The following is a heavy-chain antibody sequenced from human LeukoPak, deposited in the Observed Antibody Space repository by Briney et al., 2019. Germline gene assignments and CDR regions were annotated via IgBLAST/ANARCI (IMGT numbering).Heavy chain of an antibody. CDR2: ISGSSSTI. V-gene: IGHV3-11*01. CDR1: GFTLRDYY. CDR3: AKALERQLANFDY. J-gene: IGHJ4*02. D-gene: IGHD6-13*01. Sequence: LGGSLRLSCAASGFTLRDYYMSWIRQAPGKGLEWVSYISGSSSTIYYADSVKGRFTISRDNAKKSLYLQMSSLRAEDTAIYYCAKALERQLANFDYWGQGTLVTVSS.